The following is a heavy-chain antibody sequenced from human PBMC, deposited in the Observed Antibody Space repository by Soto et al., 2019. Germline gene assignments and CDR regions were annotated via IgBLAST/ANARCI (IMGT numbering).Heavy chain of an antibody. CDR1: GYTFTSYG. Sequence: ASVKVSCKASGYTFTSYGISWVRQAPGQGLEWMGWISAYNGNTNYAQKLQGRVTMTTDTSTSTAYMELRSLRSDDTAVYYCARDPSAARLNRFARWGRGTVVTVSS. J-gene: IGHJ5*02. CDR3: ARDPSAARLNRFAR. V-gene: IGHV1-18*01. CDR2: ISAYNGNT.